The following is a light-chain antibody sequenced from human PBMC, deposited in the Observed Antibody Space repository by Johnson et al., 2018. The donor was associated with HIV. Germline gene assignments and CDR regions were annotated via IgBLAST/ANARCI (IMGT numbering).Light chain of an antibody. Sequence: QSVLTQPPSVSAAPGQKVTISCSGSSSNIGNNYVSWYQQFPGAAPKLLIYENNKRPSGIPDRFSGSKSGTSATLGITGLQTGDEADYYCATWDGSLTIGGFFVAGTKIPVL. V-gene: IGLV1-51*02. CDR3: ATWDGSLTIGGF. J-gene: IGLJ1*01. CDR2: ENN. CDR1: SSNIGNNY.